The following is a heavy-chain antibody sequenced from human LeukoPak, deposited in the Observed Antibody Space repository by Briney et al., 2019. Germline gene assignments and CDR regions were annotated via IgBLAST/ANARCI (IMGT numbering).Heavy chain of an antibody. CDR3: ARVPGYCSRTSRYPYYMDV. D-gene: IGHD2-2*01. V-gene: IGHV4-59*11. Sequence: PSETLSLTCTVAGGSISSHYWSWIRQLPGKGLEWNGNIYYSGSTNSNPSLKSRVTISVDTSKNQFSLKLSSVTAADTALYYCARVPGYCSRTSRYPYYMDVWGKGTTVTVSS. CDR2: IYYSGST. J-gene: IGHJ6*03. CDR1: GGSISSHY.